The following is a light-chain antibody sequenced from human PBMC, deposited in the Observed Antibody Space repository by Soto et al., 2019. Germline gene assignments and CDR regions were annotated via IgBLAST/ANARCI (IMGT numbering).Light chain of an antibody. Sequence: DIQMTQSPSSVSASVGDRVIITCRASQAFDNLLAWYQQKRGKAPKLLIYGISTLQGGVPSRFSGSESGADFTLTISRVQPEDSATYYCQQAATFPLTFGGGTDVEI. V-gene: IGKV1-12*01. J-gene: IGKJ4*01. CDR2: GIS. CDR1: QAFDNL. CDR3: QQAATFPLT.